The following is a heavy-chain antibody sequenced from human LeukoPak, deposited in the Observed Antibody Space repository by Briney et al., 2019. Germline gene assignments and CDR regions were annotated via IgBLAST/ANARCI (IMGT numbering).Heavy chain of an antibody. J-gene: IGHJ4*02. CDR3: AREGVTTPFDY. CDR1: GGSFSGYY. V-gene: IGHV4-34*01. CDR2: INHSGST. Sequence: PSETLSLTCAVYGGSFSGYYWSWIRQPPRKGLEWIGEINHSGSTNYNPSLKSRVTISVDTSKNQFSLKLSSVTAADTAVYYCAREGVTTPFDYWGQGTLVTVSS. D-gene: IGHD4-17*01.